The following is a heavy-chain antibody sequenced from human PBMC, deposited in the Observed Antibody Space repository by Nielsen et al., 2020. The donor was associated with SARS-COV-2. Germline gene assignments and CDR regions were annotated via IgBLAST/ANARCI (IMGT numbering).Heavy chain of an antibody. CDR1: GYTFTSYG. Sequence: ASVKVSCKASGYTFTSYGISWVRQAPGQGLEWMGWINPNSGGTNYAQKFQGWVTMTRDTSISTAYMELSRLRSDDTAVYYCAREGAVAGWGYYYYGMDVWGQGTTVTVSS. D-gene: IGHD6-19*01. V-gene: IGHV1-2*04. J-gene: IGHJ6*02. CDR2: INPNSGGT. CDR3: AREGAVAGWGYYYYGMDV.